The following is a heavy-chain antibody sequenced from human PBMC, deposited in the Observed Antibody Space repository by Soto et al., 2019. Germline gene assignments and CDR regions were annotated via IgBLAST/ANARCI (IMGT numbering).Heavy chain of an antibody. D-gene: IGHD3-22*01. J-gene: IGHJ5*02. CDR3: ARGTYDSSGYSTNWFDP. CDR2: IYYSGST. Sequence: SETLSLTCTVSGGSISSGDYYWSWIRQPPGKGLEWIGYIYYSGSTYYKQSLKSRVTKSVDTSKNQFSLKLSSVTAADTAVYYCARGTYDSSGYSTNWFDPWGQGTLVTVSS. V-gene: IGHV4-30-4*01. CDR1: GGSISSGDYY.